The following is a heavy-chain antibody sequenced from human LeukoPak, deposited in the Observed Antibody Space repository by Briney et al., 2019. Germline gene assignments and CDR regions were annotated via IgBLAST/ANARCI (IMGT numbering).Heavy chain of an antibody. CDR2: IRYDGSNK. CDR3: ANEWGSSRAFDY. Sequence: GGSLRLSCAASGFTFSSYGMHWVRQAPGKGLEWVAFIRYDGSNKYYADSVKGRFTISRDNSKNTLYLQMNSLRAEDTAVYYCANEWGSSRAFDYCGQGTLVTVSS. V-gene: IGHV3-30*02. CDR1: GFTFSSYG. D-gene: IGHD6-6*01. J-gene: IGHJ4*02.